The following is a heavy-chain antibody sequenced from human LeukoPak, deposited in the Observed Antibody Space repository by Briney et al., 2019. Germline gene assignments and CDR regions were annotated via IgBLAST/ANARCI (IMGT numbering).Heavy chain of an antibody. CDR2: IIPILGTA. D-gene: IGHD3-3*01. V-gene: IGHV1-69*05. CDR1: GGTFSSYA. CDR3: ARGNDFWSGYCY. Sequence: GSSVKVSCKASGGTFSSYAISWVRQAPGQGLEWMGGIIPILGTANYAQKFQGRVTITTDESTSTAYMELSSLRSEDTAVYYCARGNDFWSGYCYWGQGTLVTVSS. J-gene: IGHJ4*02.